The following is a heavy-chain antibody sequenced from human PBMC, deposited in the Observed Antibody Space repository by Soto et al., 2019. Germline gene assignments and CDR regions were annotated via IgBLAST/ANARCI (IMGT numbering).Heavy chain of an antibody. D-gene: IGHD4-17*01. J-gene: IGHJ4*02. Sequence: PSETLSLTCTVSGGSISSGGYYWSWIRQHPGKGLEWFGYIFYSGSTYYNPSLKSRVTISVDTSKNQFSLKLSSVTAADTDVYYCARSPEATVTAFDYWGQGTLVTVSS. CDR1: GGSISSGGYY. CDR3: ARSPEATVTAFDY. CDR2: IFYSGST. V-gene: IGHV4-31*03.